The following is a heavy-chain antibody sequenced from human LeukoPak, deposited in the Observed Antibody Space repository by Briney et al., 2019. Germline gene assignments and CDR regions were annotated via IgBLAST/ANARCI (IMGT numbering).Heavy chain of an antibody. D-gene: IGHD3-22*01. V-gene: IGHV4-61*01. J-gene: IGHJ4*02. CDR2: IYNSGST. CDR1: GGSISSNSYY. CDR3: ARDPSGYFNY. Sequence: SETLSLTCTVSGGSISSNSYYWGWIRQPPGKGLEWIGYIYNSGSTNYNPSLKGRVTISVDTSKNQFSLKLSSMTAADTAVYYCARDPSGYFNYWGQGTLATVSS.